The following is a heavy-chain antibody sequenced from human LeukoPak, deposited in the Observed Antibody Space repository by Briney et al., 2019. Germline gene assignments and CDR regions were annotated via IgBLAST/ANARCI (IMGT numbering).Heavy chain of an antibody. D-gene: IGHD4-11*01. J-gene: IGHJ4*02. CDR2: FDPEDGET. CDR3: ATDLAGYSNYYFDY. V-gene: IGHV1-24*01. Sequence: ASVKVSCKVSGYTLTELSMHWVRQAPGKGVEWMGGFDPEDGETIYAQKFQGRVTMTEDTSTDTAYMELSSLRSEDTAVYYCATDLAGYSNYYFDYWGQGTLVTVSS. CDR1: GYTLTELS.